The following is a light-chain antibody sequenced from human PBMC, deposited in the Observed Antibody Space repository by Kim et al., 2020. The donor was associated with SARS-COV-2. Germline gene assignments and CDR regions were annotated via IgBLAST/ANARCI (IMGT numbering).Light chain of an antibody. Sequence: APPGKTARITCSGDVLAKKYARWFQQKPGQAPVLVIYKDSERPSGIPERFSGSSSGTTVTLTISGAQVEDEADYYCYSAADNNLVFGGGTQLTVL. CDR1: VLAKKY. CDR2: KDS. J-gene: IGLJ3*02. V-gene: IGLV3-27*01. CDR3: YSAADNNLV.